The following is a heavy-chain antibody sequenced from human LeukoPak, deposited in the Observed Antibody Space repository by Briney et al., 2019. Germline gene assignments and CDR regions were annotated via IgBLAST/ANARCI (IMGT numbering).Heavy chain of an antibody. CDR3: ARRYCSSGSCYRLSFDY. V-gene: IGHV4-59*08. CDR1: GGSISSDY. D-gene: IGHD2-15*01. J-gene: IGHJ4*02. CDR2: IYYSGRT. Sequence: KPSETLSLTCTVSGGSISSDYWSWIRQPPGKGLEWIGYIYYSGRTYYNPSLKSRITISVDTSKNQFSLKLSSVTAADTAVYYCARRYCSSGSCYRLSFDYWGQGTLVTVSS.